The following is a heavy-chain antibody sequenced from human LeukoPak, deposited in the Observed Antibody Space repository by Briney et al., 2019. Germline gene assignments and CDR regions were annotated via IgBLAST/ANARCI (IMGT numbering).Heavy chain of an antibody. CDR1: GFTFSSYA. D-gene: IGHD3-22*01. CDR2: ISYDGSNK. V-gene: IGHV3-30*04. CDR3: ARVSYYYDSTDYYIYYYYYMDV. Sequence: GGSLRLSCAASGFTFSSYAMHWVRQAPGKGLEWVAVISYDGSNKYYADSVKGRFTISRDNSKNTLYLQMNSLRAEDTAVYYCARVSYYYDSTDYYIYYYYYMDVWGKGTTVTISS. J-gene: IGHJ6*03.